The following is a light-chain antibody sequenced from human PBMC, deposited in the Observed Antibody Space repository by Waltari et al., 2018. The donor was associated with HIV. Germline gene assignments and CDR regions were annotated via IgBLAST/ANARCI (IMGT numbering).Light chain of an antibody. CDR1: SSNIGAGYD. J-gene: IGLJ2*01. Sequence: QSVLTQAPSVSGAPGQRVTISCTGSSSNIGAGYDVNWYQQHPGTAPTLLIFGSRNRPSGVPDRFSASPSGTSASLAITGLQAEDEADYFCQSYDNSLTGSLFGGGTKLTVL. CDR3: QSYDNSLTGSL. V-gene: IGLV1-40*01. CDR2: GSR.